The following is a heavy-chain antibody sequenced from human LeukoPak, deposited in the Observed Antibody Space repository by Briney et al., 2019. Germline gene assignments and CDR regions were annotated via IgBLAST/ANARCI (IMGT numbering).Heavy chain of an antibody. D-gene: IGHD3-22*01. J-gene: IGHJ4*02. Sequence: PGGALRLSCAASGFTFYDYDMNWVRQAPGKGLEWVSGIIWNGGGTQCADSVKGGFTISRDNAKNSLYLQMNSLRAEDTALYYCARDLPKIEYWGQGTLVTV. CDR1: GFTFYDYD. CDR2: IIWNGGGT. V-gene: IGHV3-20*04. CDR3: ARDLPKIEY.